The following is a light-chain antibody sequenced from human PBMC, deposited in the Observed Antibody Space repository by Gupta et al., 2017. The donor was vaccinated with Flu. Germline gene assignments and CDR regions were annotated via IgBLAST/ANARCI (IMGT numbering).Light chain of an antibody. CDR3: EAWEDSLSGHVV. V-gene: IGLV1-47*01. CDR1: SSNIGSNY. Sequence: QSVLTQPPSASGTPGQRVTISCSGSSSNIGSNYVYWYQQLPGTAPNLLLYRNNQRPSGGPERFSGSTSGTSASLAISGLRAEDEADYYCEAWEDSLSGHVVFGGGTKLTVL. J-gene: IGLJ2*01. CDR2: RNN.